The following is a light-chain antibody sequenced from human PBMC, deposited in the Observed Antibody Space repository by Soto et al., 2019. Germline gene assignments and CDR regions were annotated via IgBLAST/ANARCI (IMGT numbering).Light chain of an antibody. CDR1: QSISSTY. J-gene: IGKJ1*01. CDR2: GAS. V-gene: IGKV3-20*01. Sequence: ETGLTQSPGTLSLSPGERATLSCRASQSISSTYLAWYHQKPGQAPRLLIYGASSRATGIPDRFSGSGSGTDFTLSISKLEPEDCAVYYCQQYGSLPWTCGQGTKVEIK. CDR3: QQYGSLPWT.